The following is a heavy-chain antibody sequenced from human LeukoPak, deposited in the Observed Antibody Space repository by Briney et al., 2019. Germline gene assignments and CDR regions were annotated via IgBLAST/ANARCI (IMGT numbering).Heavy chain of an antibody. CDR1: GFTFSSYS. Sequence: GGSLRLSCAASGFTFSSYSMNWVRQAPGKGLEWVSYISSSSSNIYYADSVKGRFTISRDSAKNTLYLQMNSLRDEDTAVYYCARAHSYFYYMDVWGKGTTVTVSS. CDR2: ISSSSSNI. D-gene: IGHD4-11*01. J-gene: IGHJ6*03. V-gene: IGHV3-48*02. CDR3: ARAHSYFYYMDV.